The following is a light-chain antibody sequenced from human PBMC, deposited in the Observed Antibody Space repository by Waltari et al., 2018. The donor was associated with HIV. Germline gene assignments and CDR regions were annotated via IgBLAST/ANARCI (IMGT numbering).Light chain of an antibody. Sequence: DIQMTQSPSSVSASVGDRVTITCGASQGISRWFAWYQQKPGKAPKLLIYAASSLQSGVPSRFSGSGSGTDFTLTISSLQPEDFATYYCQQANSFPWTFGQGTKVEIK. J-gene: IGKJ1*01. CDR3: QQANSFPWT. V-gene: IGKV1-12*01. CDR2: AAS. CDR1: QGISRW.